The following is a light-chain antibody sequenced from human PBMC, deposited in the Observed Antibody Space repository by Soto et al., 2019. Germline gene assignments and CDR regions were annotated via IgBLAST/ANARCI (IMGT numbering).Light chain of an antibody. J-gene: IGKJ5*01. Sequence: EVVLTQSPATLSLSPGERATLSCRASQSISSFLAWYQQKPGQVPRLLIYDTSNRATGIPARFSGSGSGTDFTLSISSLAPEDFAVYYCQPRSNWPPAFGQGTRLEIK. CDR2: DTS. CDR1: QSISSF. CDR3: QPRSNWPPA. V-gene: IGKV3-11*01.